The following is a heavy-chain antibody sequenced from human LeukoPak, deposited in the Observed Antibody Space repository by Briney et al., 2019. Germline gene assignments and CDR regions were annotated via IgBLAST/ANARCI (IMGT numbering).Heavy chain of an antibody. J-gene: IGHJ1*01. D-gene: IGHD4-23*01. CDR3: AREVVTGTANEYFQH. CDR2: INPSGGST. V-gene: IGHV1-46*01. CDR1: GYTFTSYY. Sequence: ASVKVSCKASGYTFTSYYMHWVRQAPGQGLEWMGIINPSGGSTSYAQKFQGRVTMTRDTSTSTVYMELSSLRSEDTAVYYCAREVVTGTANEYFQHWGQGTLVTVSS.